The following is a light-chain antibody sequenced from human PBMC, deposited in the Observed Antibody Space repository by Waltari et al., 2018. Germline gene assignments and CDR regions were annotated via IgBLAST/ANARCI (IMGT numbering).Light chain of an antibody. J-gene: IGKJ3*01. CDR2: AAS. CDR3: QQSYSTPKT. CDR1: QSISSS. V-gene: IGKV1-39*01. Sequence: DIQMTQSPSSLSASVGDRVTITCRASQSISSSLNWYQQKPGKAPKPLIYAASSLQTGVPSRFSGSGSGTDFTLTISSLQPEDFATYYCQQSYSTPKTFGPGTEVDIK.